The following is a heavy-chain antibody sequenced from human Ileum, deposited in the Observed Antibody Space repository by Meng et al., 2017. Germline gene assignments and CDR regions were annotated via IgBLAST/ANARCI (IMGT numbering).Heavy chain of an antibody. D-gene: IGHD7-27*01. J-gene: IGHJ4*02. CDR1: GGSVSSDGFQ. V-gene: IGHV4-61*08. Sequence: QVQLQEPGPGLVRPAETLSLICPVSGGSVSSDGFQWGWVRQPPGKGLEWIGYASTNYNPSLKSRVTISLDTSKNQFSLELSSVTAADTAVYYCARDHWGSLDYWGQGILVTVSS. CDR2: AST. CDR3: ARDHWGSLDY.